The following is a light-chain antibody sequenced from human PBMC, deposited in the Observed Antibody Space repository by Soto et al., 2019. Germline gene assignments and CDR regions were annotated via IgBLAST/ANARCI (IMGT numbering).Light chain of an antibody. CDR1: QSINSNF. Sequence: EVVLTQSPGPLSLSPGERVTLSCRTSQSINSNFLSWFQQKPGQPPRLLLYGASKRADRTPDRFSGAGSGKHFTLLISRMEPEDSAIYHCQLYGSYMFTFGQRTKVEI. V-gene: IGKV3-20*01. CDR2: GAS. J-gene: IGKJ2*01. CDR3: QLYGSYMFT.